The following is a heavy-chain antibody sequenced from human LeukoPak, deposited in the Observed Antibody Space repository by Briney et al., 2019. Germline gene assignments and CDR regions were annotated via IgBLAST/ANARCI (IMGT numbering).Heavy chain of an antibody. Sequence: ASVKVSFKSSGYTFTSYYMHWMRQAPAQGLEWVRIINPSSSSTSNSQTFTGRVTMTRDRSTSTVYMELSRLRSEDTAVYYCARDGYRVVVVAATLNYYMDVWGKGTTVTVSS. V-gene: IGHV1-46*01. CDR1: GYTFTSYY. CDR2: INPSSSST. J-gene: IGHJ6*03. D-gene: IGHD2-15*01. CDR3: ARDGYRVVVVAATLNYYMDV.